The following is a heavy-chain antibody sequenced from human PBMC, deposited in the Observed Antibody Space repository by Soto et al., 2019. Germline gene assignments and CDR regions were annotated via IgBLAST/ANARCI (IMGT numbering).Heavy chain of an antibody. J-gene: IGHJ4*02. D-gene: IGHD5-18*01. CDR2: ISYDGSNK. V-gene: IGHV3-30-3*01. CDR1: GFTFSSYA. Sequence: PGGSLRLSCAASGFTFSSYAMHWVRQAPGKGLEWVAVISYDGSNKYYADSVKGRFTISRDNSKNTLYLQMNSLRTEDTAVYYCARCLGRYSYGPGDYWGQGTLVTVSS. CDR3: ARCLGRYSYGPGDY.